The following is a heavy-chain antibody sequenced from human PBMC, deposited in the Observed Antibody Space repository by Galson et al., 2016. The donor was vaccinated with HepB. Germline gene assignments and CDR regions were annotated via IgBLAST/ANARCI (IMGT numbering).Heavy chain of an antibody. V-gene: IGHV3-30*02. D-gene: IGHD4-17*01. CDR2: IPYDGSHK. Sequence: SLRLSCAVSGFTFSGYGMHWVRQAPGKGLDWVAVIPYDGSHKPYADSVRCRFTIPRDNSNNMLYLLMSSLRPEDKAVYYCVKDPPPHDYGPHFDYWSQGTLVTVSS. CDR3: VKDPPPHDYGPHFDY. J-gene: IGHJ4*02. CDR1: GFTFSGYG.